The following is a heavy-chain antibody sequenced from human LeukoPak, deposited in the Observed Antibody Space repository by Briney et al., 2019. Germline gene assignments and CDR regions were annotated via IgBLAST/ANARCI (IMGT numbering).Heavy chain of an antibody. CDR2: IYYSGST. CDR3: ARGRSRGVTTN. D-gene: IGHD4-17*01. CDR1: GGSISSSSYY. V-gene: IGHV4-39*07. Sequence: PSETLSLTCTVSGGSISSSSYYWGWIRQPPGKGLEWIGSIYYSGSTYYNPSLKSRVTISVDTSKNQFSLKLSSVTAADTAVYYCARGRSRGVTTNWGQGTLVTVSS. J-gene: IGHJ4*02.